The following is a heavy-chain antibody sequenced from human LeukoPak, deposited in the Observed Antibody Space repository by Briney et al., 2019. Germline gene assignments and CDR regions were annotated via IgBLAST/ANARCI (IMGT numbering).Heavy chain of an antibody. Sequence: PSGTLSLTCAVSGGSISSNNWWGWVRQPPGKGLEWIGEIYHSGSPNYNPSLKRRVTISVDKSRNHFSLNLSSVTAADTAVYYCARSLGDYDFVADLFDPWGQGTLVTVSS. CDR3: ARSLGDYDFVADLFDP. D-gene: IGHD5-12*01. CDR2: IYHSGSP. CDR1: GGSISSNNW. V-gene: IGHV4-4*02. J-gene: IGHJ5*02.